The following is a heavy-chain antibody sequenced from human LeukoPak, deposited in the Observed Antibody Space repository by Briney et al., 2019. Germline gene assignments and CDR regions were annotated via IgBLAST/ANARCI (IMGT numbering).Heavy chain of an antibody. CDR1: GGTFNNSA. J-gene: IGHJ5*02. CDR2: IMPLFGTA. Sequence: ASVKVSCKTSGGTFNNSAISWVRQAPGQGLEGLGGIMPLFGTAGYAQKFQGRVTITKDESTSTVYLELTSLTSDDTAVYYCARDVHGDYGSGWFDPWGQGTLVSVSS. CDR3: ARDVHGDYGSGWFDP. V-gene: IGHV1-69*05. D-gene: IGHD4-17*01.